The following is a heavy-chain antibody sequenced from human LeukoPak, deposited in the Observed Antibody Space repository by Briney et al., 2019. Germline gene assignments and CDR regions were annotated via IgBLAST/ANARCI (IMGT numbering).Heavy chain of an antibody. CDR3: AREASTGLFDY. Sequence: SETLSLTCTVSGGSISSGGYYWSWLRQHPGKGLEWIGEINHSGSTNYNPSLKSRVTISVDTSKNQFSLKLSSVTAADTAVYYCAREASTGLFDYWGQGTLVTVSS. CDR2: INHSGST. CDR1: GGSISSGGYY. D-gene: IGHD4-17*01. J-gene: IGHJ4*02. V-gene: IGHV4-39*07.